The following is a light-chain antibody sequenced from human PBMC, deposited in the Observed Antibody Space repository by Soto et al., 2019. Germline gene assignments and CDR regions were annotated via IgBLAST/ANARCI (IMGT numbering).Light chain of an antibody. J-gene: IGKJ2*01. CDR1: QDISIN. CDR3: QQLHSYPYT. V-gene: IGKV1-9*01. Sequence: IQLTQSPASLSASVGDRVTLTCRASQDISINLAWYHQIPGKAPKVLISGASAVQTGVPSEFSGSGSGTDFTLTISSLQPEDFATYYCQQLHSYPYTFGQGTKLEI. CDR2: GAS.